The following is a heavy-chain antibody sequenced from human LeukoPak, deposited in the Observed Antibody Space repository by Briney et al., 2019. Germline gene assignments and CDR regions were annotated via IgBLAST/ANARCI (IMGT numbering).Heavy chain of an antibody. CDR3: ARGNYCSGVTCYRDFDY. V-gene: IGHV1-2*02. CDR1: GYTFTDYY. Sequence: ASVKVSCEASGYTFTDYYMYWVRQTPGQELEWMGWINPNSGGTNYAQKFQGRVTMTRDTSIRAAYMELNRLRSDDTAVFYCARGNYCSGVTCYRDFDYCGQGTLVTVSS. CDR2: INPNSGGT. J-gene: IGHJ4*02. D-gene: IGHD2-15*01.